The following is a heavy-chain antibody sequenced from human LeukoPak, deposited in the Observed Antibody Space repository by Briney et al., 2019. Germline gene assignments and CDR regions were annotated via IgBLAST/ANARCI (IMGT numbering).Heavy chain of an antibody. CDR3: ARHSDYGDYADYFDY. J-gene: IGHJ4*02. CDR1: GGSISSYY. D-gene: IGHD4-17*01. Sequence: SETLSLTCTVSGGSISSYYWSWIRQPPGKGLEWIGYIYYSGSTNYNSSLKSRVTISLDTTKNQFSLNLSSVTAADTAVYYCARHSDYGDYADYFDYWGQGTLVTVSS. CDR2: IYYSGST. V-gene: IGHV4-59*01.